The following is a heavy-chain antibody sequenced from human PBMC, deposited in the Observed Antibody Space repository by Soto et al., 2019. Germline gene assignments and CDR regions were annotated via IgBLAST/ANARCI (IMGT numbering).Heavy chain of an antibody. CDR3: ARRGPGTYFDY. CDR2: ISGSGDST. J-gene: IGHJ4*02. D-gene: IGHD6-13*01. CDR1: GFTFSTYA. Sequence: GGSLRLSCAASGFTFSTYAMNWVRQAPGKGLEWVSVISGSGDSTYYADSVKDRFTISRDNSKNTLYLQMNSLRTEDTAVYYCARRGPGTYFDYWGQGTLVTVSS. V-gene: IGHV3-23*01.